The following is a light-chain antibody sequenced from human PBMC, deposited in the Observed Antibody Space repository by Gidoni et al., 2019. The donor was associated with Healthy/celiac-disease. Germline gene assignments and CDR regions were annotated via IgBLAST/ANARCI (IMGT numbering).Light chain of an antibody. V-gene: IGKV3-20*01. CDR1: PSVSSSY. CDR2: GAS. J-gene: IGKJ1*01. Sequence: VLTPSPGTLSLSPGERATLTCRASPSVSSSYLAWYQQKPGQAPRLLIYGASSRATGIPDRFSGSGSGTDFTLTISRLEPEDFAVYYCQQYGSSPETFGQGTKVEIK. CDR3: QQYGSSPET.